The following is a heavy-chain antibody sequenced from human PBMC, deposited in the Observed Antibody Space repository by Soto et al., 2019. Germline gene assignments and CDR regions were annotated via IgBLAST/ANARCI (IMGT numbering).Heavy chain of an antibody. CDR3: AGQDGFDI. CDR2: ISSSSSKI. J-gene: IGHJ3*02. CDR1: GFGFSSYN. Sequence: GGSLRLSCAASGFGFSSYNMNWVRQAPGKGLEWVSYISSSSSKIYYADSVQGRFTISRDNAKNSLYLQMNSLRDEDTAVYYCAGQDGFDIWGQGTMVTVSS. V-gene: IGHV3-48*02.